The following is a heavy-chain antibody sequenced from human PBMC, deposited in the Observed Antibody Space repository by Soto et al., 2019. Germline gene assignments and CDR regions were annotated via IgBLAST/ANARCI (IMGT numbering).Heavy chain of an antibody. Sequence: PGGSLRLSCAASGFTFSSYGMHWVRQAPGKGLEWVAVIWYDGSNKYYADSVKGRFTISRDNSKNTLYLQMNSLRAEDTAVYYCATTGVRSYYFDYWGQGTLVTVSS. CDR1: GFTFSSYG. V-gene: IGHV3-33*01. CDR2: IWYDGSNK. J-gene: IGHJ4*02. D-gene: IGHD3-3*01. CDR3: ATTGVRSYYFDY.